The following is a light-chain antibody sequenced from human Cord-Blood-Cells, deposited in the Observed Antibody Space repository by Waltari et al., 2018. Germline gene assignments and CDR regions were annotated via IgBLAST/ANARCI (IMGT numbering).Light chain of an antibody. J-gene: IGKJ3*01. CDR1: HSISSY. V-gene: IGKV1-39*01. CDR3: QQSYSTPYT. Sequence: DIQMTQSPSSLSASVGDRVTITCSASHSISSYLNWYQQKPGKTPKLLIYAASSLQSGVPERFSGSGSGTDFTLTISSLQPEDVATYYCQQSYSTPYTFGQGTKVDIK. CDR2: AAS.